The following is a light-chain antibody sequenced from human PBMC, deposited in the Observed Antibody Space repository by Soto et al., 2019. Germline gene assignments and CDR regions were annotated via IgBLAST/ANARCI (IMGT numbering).Light chain of an antibody. V-gene: IGKV3-15*01. J-gene: IGKJ4*01. CDR3: QQYNNWPQLT. Sequence: EIVMTQSPATLSVSPGERATLSCRASQRVSSNLAWYQQKPGQAPRPLIYGASTRATGIPARFSGSGSGTDFTLTISSLQSEDFAVYYCQQYNNWPQLTFGGGTKVEIK. CDR1: QRVSSN. CDR2: GAS.